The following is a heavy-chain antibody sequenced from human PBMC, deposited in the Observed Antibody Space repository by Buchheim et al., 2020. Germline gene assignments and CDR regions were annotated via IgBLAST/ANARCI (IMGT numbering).Heavy chain of an antibody. Sequence: EVQLLESGGGLVQPGGSLRLSCAASGFTFSSYAMSWVRQAPGKGLEWVSAISGSGGSTYYADSVKGRFTISRDNSKNTLYLQMNSLRAEDTAVYYCVQSQTEYYYDSSGYYHGGWYFDLWGRGTL. J-gene: IGHJ2*01. CDR1: GFTFSSYA. CDR2: ISGSGGST. D-gene: IGHD3-22*01. V-gene: IGHV3-23*01. CDR3: VQSQTEYYYDSSGYYHGGWYFDL.